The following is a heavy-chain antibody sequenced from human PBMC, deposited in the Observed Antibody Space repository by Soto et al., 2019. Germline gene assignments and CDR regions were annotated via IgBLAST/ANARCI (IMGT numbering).Heavy chain of an antibody. J-gene: IGHJ4*02. Sequence: QVQLVQSGAEVKKPGSSVKVSCKASGGTVSSYAISWVRQAPGQGLEWMGGIIPIFGTANYAQKFQGSVTITADESTSTAYMELSSLRSEDTAVYYCARDPSYGGDRGHFEYWGQGTLVTVSS. CDR3: ARDPSYGGDRGHFEY. V-gene: IGHV1-69*12. CDR1: GGTVSSYA. D-gene: IGHD2-21*02. CDR2: IIPIFGTA.